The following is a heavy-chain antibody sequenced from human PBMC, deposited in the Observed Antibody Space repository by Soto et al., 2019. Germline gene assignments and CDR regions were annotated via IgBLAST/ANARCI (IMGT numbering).Heavy chain of an antibody. J-gene: IGHJ4*02. CDR2: INHSGST. Sequence: PSETMSLTCAVYGGSFCVYYWTWIRQPPGTGLEWIGEINHSGSTNYNPSLKSRVTISVDTSKNQFSLKLTSVTAADTAVYYCARDKITGLFDYWGQGTLVTVSS. D-gene: IGHD2-8*02. V-gene: IGHV4-34*01. CDR1: GGSFCVYY. CDR3: ARDKITGLFDY.